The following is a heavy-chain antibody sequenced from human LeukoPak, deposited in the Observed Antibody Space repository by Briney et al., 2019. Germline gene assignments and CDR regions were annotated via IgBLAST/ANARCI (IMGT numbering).Heavy chain of an antibody. V-gene: IGHV3-48*02. D-gene: IGHD3-22*01. J-gene: IGHJ4*02. Sequence: GGALRLSCAASGFTFSSYSMNWVRQAPGKGLEWVSYISSSSSTIYYADSVKGRFTISRDNAKNSLYLQMNSLRDEDTAVYYCARTPDYYDSSGYQYYFDYWGQGTLVTVYS. CDR1: GFTFSSYS. CDR2: ISSSSSTI. CDR3: ARTPDYYDSSGYQYYFDY.